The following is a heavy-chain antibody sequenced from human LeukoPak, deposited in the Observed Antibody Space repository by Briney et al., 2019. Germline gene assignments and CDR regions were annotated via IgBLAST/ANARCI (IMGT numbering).Heavy chain of an antibody. J-gene: IGHJ4*02. V-gene: IGHV3-30-3*01. Sequence: GGSLRLSCAASGFTFSSYAMHWVRQAPGKGLEWVAVISYDGSNKHYADSVKGRFTISRDNSKNTLYLQMNSLRAEDTAVYYCARDSYYYDSSGSNALDYWGQGTLVTVSS. CDR2: ISYDGSNK. D-gene: IGHD3-22*01. CDR3: ARDSYYYDSSGSNALDY. CDR1: GFTFSSYA.